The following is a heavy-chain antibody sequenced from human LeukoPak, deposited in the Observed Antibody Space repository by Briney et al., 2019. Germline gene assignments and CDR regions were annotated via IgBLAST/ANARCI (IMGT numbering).Heavy chain of an antibody. V-gene: IGHV3-30*03. CDR3: ARARSIVGVSPFQH. J-gene: IGHJ1*01. CDR2: ISSDGRYK. D-gene: IGHD1-26*01. CDR1: GFTFSSYW. Sequence: GGSLRLSCAASGFTFSSYWMSWVRQAPGKGLEWVAFISSDGRYKSHADSVKGRFTISRDNSKNTLYLQMNSLRPEDTAVYYCARARSIVGVSPFQHWGQGTLVTVSS.